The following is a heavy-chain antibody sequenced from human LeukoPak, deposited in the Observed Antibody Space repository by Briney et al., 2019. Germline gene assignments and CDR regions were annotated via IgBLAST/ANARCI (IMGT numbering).Heavy chain of an antibody. J-gene: IGHJ4*02. CDR2: ISWNSGGI. CDR3: STVSAYTTSSGELDY. CDR1: GFTFDDHA. Sequence: PGGSLRLSCAASGFTFDDHAMHWVRQAPGKGLEWVSGISWNSGGIAYADFVKGRFTISRDNAKNPLYLQMNSLRAEDTALYYCSTVSAYTTSSGELDYWGQGALVTVSS. V-gene: IGHV3-9*01. D-gene: IGHD6-6*01.